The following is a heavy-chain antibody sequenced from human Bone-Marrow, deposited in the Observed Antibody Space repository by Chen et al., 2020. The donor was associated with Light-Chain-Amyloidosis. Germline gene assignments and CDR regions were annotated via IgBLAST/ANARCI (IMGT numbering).Heavy chain of an antibody. V-gene: IGHV3-43*02. Sequence: EVQLVESGGGVAQPGGSLRLSCVVSGLIFENYAMHWVRQVQGMGLEWLCLISGDGGNTDYADSVKGRFIVSRDKSKNSLYLQMNSLRAEDTAFYYCAKDKPGVSANWGQGTLVTVSS. CDR2: ISGDGGNT. J-gene: IGHJ4*02. CDR1: GLIFENYA. CDR3: AKDKPGVSAN. D-gene: IGHD2-8*01.